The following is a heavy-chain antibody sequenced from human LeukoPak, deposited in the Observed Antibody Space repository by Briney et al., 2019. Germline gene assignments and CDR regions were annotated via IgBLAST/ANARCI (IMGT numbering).Heavy chain of an antibody. J-gene: IGHJ4*02. D-gene: IGHD5-18*01. V-gene: IGHV4-59*01. CDR1: GGSISSYY. CDR2: IYYSGST. CDR3: ARGEDVDTAIEY. Sequence: SETLSLTCTVSGGSISSYYWSWIRQPPGKGLEWIGYIYYSGSTNYNPSLKSRVTISVDTSKNQFSLKLSSVTAADTAVYYCARGEDVDTAIEYWGQGTLVTFSS.